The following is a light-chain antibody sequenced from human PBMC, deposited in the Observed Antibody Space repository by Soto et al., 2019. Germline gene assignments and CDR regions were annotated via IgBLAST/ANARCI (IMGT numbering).Light chain of an antibody. CDR2: AAS. V-gene: IGKV1-39*01. CDR1: QSISSY. CDR3: QQSYSTPWT. Sequence: QIIQLPSTRSTSLGDRVTIAGPASQSISSYLTWYQQKPGQAPKLLIYAASSLPSGVPSRFSGSGSGTDFTLTISRLQPEDFATYYCQQSYSTPWTFGQGTHVDI. J-gene: IGKJ1*01.